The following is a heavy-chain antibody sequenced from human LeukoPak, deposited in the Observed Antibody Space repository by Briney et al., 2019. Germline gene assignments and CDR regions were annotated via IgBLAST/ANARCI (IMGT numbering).Heavy chain of an antibody. CDR1: GFTFSSNY. D-gene: IGHD6-19*01. CDR2: IYSGGST. V-gene: IGHV3-66*02. Sequence: GGSLRLSCAASGFTFSSNYMSWVRQAPGKGLEWVSVIYSGGSTYYSDSVKGRFTISRDNSKNTLYLQMNSLRGEDTAVYYCASRAPYSSGWYYFDYWGQGTLVTVSS. CDR3: ASRAPYSSGWYYFDY. J-gene: IGHJ4*02.